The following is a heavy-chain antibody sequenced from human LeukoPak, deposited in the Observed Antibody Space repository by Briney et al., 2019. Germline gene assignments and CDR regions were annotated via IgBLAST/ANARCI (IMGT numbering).Heavy chain of an antibody. CDR2: ISDIGSI. CDR3: AGHHPRNTVDF. J-gene: IGHJ4*02. Sequence: SETLSLTCTVSGGSISSYYWSWIRQPRGKGLEWIAYISDIGSINYNPSLKSRVTISLDTSKNQLSLKLRSVTAADTAVYYCAGHHPRNTVDFWGQGTLVTVSS. D-gene: IGHD2/OR15-2a*01. V-gene: IGHV4-59*08. CDR1: GGSISSYY.